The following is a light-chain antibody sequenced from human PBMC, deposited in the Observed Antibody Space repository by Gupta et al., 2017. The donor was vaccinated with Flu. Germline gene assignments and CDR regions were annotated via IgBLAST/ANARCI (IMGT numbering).Light chain of an antibody. CDR3: SSYTRSGTYV. V-gene: IGLV2-14*01. CDR2: EVN. Sequence: ITVSCSGTSSDVGEYNFVSWYQQHPGKAPKLMIYEVNNRPSGVSNRFSGSKSGNTASLTISGLRAEDEADYYCSSYTRSGTYVFGIGTKVTVL. CDR1: SSDVGEYNF. J-gene: IGLJ1*01.